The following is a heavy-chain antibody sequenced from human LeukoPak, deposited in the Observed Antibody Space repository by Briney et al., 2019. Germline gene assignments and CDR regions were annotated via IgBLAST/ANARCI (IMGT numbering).Heavy chain of an antibody. CDR1: GFTFSSYA. J-gene: IGHJ6*03. V-gene: IGHV3-23*01. Sequence: PGGSLRLSCAASGFTFSSYAMSWVRQAPGKGLEWVSSISASGGTTYYADSVKGRFTIYRDNSKNTLYLQMNNLGAEYTSVYYCANASSRLPSAVYSSYYYLDVWGKGTTVTVPS. D-gene: IGHD2/OR15-2a*01. CDR3: ANASSRLPSAVYSSYYYLDV. CDR2: ISASGGTT.